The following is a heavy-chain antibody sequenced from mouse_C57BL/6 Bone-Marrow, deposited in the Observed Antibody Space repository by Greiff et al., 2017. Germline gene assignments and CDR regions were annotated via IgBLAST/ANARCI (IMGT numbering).Heavy chain of an antibody. CDR1: GYTFTSYW. J-gene: IGHJ4*01. Sequence: QVQLQQPGAELVMPGASVKLSCKASGYTFTSYWMHWVKQRPGQGLEWIGEIDPSDSYTNYNQKFKGKSTLTVDKSSSTAYMQLSSLTSEDSAVSYCARCDYAMDYWGQGTSVTVSS. CDR2: IDPSDSYT. V-gene: IGHV1-69*01. CDR3: ARCDYAMDY.